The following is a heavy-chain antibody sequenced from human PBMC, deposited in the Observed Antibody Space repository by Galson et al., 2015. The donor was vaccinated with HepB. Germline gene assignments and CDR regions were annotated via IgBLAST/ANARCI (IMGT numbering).Heavy chain of an antibody. CDR3: ARELGRTSSYDV. CDR1: GFTFSSHV. CDR2: ISYDGSEK. D-gene: IGHD7-27*01. J-gene: IGHJ4*02. V-gene: IGHV3-30-3*01. Sequence: SLRLSCAASGFTFSSHVMHWVRQAPGKGLEWVVGISYDGSEKYYTDSVKGRFTISRDNSKDNFKNTLSLQMNSVRPEDTAGYYCARELGRTSSYDVWGQGTLVTVSS.